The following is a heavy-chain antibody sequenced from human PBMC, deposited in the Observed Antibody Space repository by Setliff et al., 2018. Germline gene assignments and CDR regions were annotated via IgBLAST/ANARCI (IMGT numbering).Heavy chain of an antibody. D-gene: IGHD2-15*01. V-gene: IGHV3-48*01. Sequence: GGSLRLSCAASGFTFSSYSMNWVRQAPGKGLEWVSYISSSSTIYYADSVKGRFTISRDNAKNSLYLQMNSLRAEDTAVYYCARDLVKDIVVVVWYFDLWGRGTLVTVSS. CDR2: ISSSSTI. CDR3: ARDLVKDIVVVVWYFDL. CDR1: GFTFSSYS. J-gene: IGHJ2*01.